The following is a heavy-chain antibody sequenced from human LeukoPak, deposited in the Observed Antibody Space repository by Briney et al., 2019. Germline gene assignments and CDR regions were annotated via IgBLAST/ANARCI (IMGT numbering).Heavy chain of an antibody. V-gene: IGHV4-39*07. CDR2: IYYSGST. CDR1: GGSISSSSYY. CDR3: AIPGYSSSWYYYYYMDV. D-gene: IGHD6-13*01. J-gene: IGHJ6*03. Sequence: KASETLSLTCTVSGGSISSSSYYWGWIRQPPGKGLEWIGSIYYSGSTYYNPSLKSRVTISVDTSKNQFSLKLSSVTAADTAVYYCAIPGYSSSWYYYYYMDVWGKGTTVTISS.